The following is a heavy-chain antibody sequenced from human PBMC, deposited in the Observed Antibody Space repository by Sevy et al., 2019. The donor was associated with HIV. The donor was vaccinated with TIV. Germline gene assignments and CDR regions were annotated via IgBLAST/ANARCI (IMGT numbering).Heavy chain of an antibody. V-gene: IGHV3-33*01. CDR3: AREGKEAAAPYYYYGMDV. Sequence: GGSLRLSCAASGFTFSSYGMHWVRQAPGKGLEWVAVIWYDGSNKYYADSVKGRFTISRDNSKNTLYLQMNSLRAEDTAMYYCAREGKEAAAPYYYYGMDVWGQGTTVTVSS. CDR1: GFTFSSYG. CDR2: IWYDGSNK. J-gene: IGHJ6*02. D-gene: IGHD6-13*01.